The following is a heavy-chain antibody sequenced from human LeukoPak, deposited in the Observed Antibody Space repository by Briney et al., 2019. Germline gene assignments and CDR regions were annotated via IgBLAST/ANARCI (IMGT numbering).Heavy chain of an antibody. Sequence: GGSLRLSCAASGFTFSSYEMNWVRQAPGKGLEWVANIKQDGSEKYYVDSVKGRFTISRDNAKNSLYLQMNSLRGEDTAVYYCARAGGSYRLDYWGQGTLVAVSS. D-gene: IGHD1-26*01. CDR3: ARAGGSYRLDY. CDR1: GFTFSSYE. CDR2: IKQDGSEK. V-gene: IGHV3-7*01. J-gene: IGHJ4*02.